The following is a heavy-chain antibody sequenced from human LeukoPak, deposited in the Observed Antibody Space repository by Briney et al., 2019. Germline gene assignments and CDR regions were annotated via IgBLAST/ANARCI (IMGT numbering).Heavy chain of an antibody. CDR2: IKQDGSEK. D-gene: IGHD3-3*01. J-gene: IGHJ4*02. V-gene: IGHV3-7*01. CDR1: GFTFSSYW. Sequence: GGSLRLSCAASGFTFSSYWMSWVRQAPGKGLEWVANIKQDGSEKYYVDSVKGRFTISRDNAKNSLYLQMNSLRAEDTAVYYCASHCYDFWSGYYFDYWGQGTLVTVSS. CDR3: ASHCYDFWSGYYFDY.